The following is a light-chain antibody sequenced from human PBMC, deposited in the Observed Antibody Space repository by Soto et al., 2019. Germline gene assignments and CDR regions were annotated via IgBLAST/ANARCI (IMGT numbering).Light chain of an antibody. CDR3: SSYTSRNNWV. V-gene: IGLV2-14*03. CDR2: DVS. J-gene: IGLJ3*02. Sequence: QSVLTQPASVSGSPGQSITISCTGTSSDIGGYNYVSWYQQHPDKAPKLVIYDVSNRPSGVSDRFSGSKSANTASLTISGLQAEDEANYYCSSYTSRNNWVFGGGTQLTVL. CDR1: SSDIGGYNY.